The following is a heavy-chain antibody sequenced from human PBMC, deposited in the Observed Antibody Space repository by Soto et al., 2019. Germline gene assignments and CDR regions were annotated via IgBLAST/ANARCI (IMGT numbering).Heavy chain of an antibody. CDR1: GFTFNNYA. CDR2: ITDSGDDT. Sequence: GGSLRLSCAASGFTFNNYAMGWVRQAPGKGLEWVSAITDSGDDTYYIDSVKGRFTISRDNSKSTLYLQMNILRAEDTAIYYCAKLGSSSWSPHYYFDYWGQGTLVTVSS. D-gene: IGHD2-2*01. CDR3: AKLGSSSWSPHYYFDY. J-gene: IGHJ4*02. V-gene: IGHV3-23*01.